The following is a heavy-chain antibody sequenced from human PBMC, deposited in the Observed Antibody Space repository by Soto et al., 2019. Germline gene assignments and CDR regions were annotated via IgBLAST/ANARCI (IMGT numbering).Heavy chain of an antibody. CDR1: GHTFGNYD. V-gene: IGHV1-18*01. Sequence: QVDLVQSGPEVKKPGASVKVSCKTSGHTFGNYDISWVRQAPGQGLEWMGWISTHNGDTNYAQKFQGRVTMTTDTTTRIAYLELRSLRSDHTAVYYCARDRTAMTVVVLPGGGGWFDPWGPGTLGTVSS. J-gene: IGHJ5*02. D-gene: IGHD2-15*01. CDR3: ARDRTAMTVVVLPGGGGWFDP. CDR2: ISTHNGDT.